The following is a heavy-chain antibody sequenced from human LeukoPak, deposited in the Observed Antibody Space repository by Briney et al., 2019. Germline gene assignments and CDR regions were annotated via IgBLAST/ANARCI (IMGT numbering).Heavy chain of an antibody. J-gene: IGHJ4*02. CDR2: ISSSSGYI. D-gene: IGHD6-13*01. Sequence: GSLRLSCAASGFTFSTYTMNWVRQAPGKGLEWVSSISSSSGYIYYADSVKGRFTISRDNAKNSLYLQVNSLRAEDTAVYYCARGAGMKDYWGQGTLVTVSS. CDR1: GFTFSTYT. V-gene: IGHV3-21*01. CDR3: ARGAGMKDY.